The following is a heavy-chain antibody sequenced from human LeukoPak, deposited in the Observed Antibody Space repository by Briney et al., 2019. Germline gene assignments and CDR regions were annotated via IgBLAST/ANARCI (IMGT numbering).Heavy chain of an antibody. CDR2: ISAYNGNT. Sequence: ASVKVSCKASGYTFTSYGISWVRQAPGQGLEWMGWISAYNGNTNYAQKLQGRVTMTTDTSTSTAHMELRSLRSDDTAVYYCARVAWPDYYGSGSYSSFDYWGQGTLVTVSS. CDR1: GYTFTSYG. D-gene: IGHD3-10*01. V-gene: IGHV1-18*01. CDR3: ARVAWPDYYGSGSYSSFDY. J-gene: IGHJ4*02.